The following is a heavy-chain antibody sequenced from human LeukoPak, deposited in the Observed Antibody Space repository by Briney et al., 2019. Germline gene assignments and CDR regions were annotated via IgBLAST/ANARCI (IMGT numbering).Heavy chain of an antibody. CDR2: INHSGST. CDR3: ARGFSDYMDV. V-gene: IGHV4-34*01. Sequence: SETLSLTCAVYGGSFSGYYWSWIRQPLGKGLEWIGEINHSGSTNYNPSLKSRVTISVDTSKNQFSLKLSSVTAADTAVYYCARGFSDYMDVWGKGTTVTISS. CDR1: GGSFSGYY. D-gene: IGHD3-3*01. J-gene: IGHJ6*03.